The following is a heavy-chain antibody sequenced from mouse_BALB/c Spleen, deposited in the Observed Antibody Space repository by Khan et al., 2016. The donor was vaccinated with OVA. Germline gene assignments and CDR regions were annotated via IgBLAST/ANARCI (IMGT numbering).Heavy chain of an antibody. CDR1: GFTFSTYG. Sequence: DVMLVESGGDLVKPGGSLKLSCAASGFTFSTYGMSWVRQTPDKRLEWVATISTGGHYTYYPDSVKGRFTISRANAKNTLYLQMTSLRSEDTAMFYCARLAYYYDSEGFAYWGQGTLVTVSA. CDR2: ISTGGHYT. D-gene: IGHD1-1*01. CDR3: ARLAYYYDSEGFAY. J-gene: IGHJ3*01. V-gene: IGHV5-6*02.